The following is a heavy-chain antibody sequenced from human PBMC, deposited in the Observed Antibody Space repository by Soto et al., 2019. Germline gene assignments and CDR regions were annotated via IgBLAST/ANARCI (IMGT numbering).Heavy chain of an antibody. D-gene: IGHD3-3*01. CDR2: IYSGGST. CDR3: ARAPRRITHPYYYYGMDV. Sequence: PGGSLRLSCAASGFTVSSNYMSWVRQAPGKGLEWVSVIYSGGSTYYADSVKGRFTISRDNSKNTLYLQMNSLRAEDTAVYYCARAPRRITHPYYYYGMDVWGEGTTVTVSS. V-gene: IGHV3-53*01. CDR1: GFTVSSNY. J-gene: IGHJ6*04.